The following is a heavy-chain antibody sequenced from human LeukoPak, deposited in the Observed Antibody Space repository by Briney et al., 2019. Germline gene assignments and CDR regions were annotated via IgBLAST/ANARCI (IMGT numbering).Heavy chain of an antibody. D-gene: IGHD2-2*01. CDR3: ARDVPALYYGMDV. CDR1: GGSISSYY. J-gene: IGHJ6*02. V-gene: IGHV4-59*01. Sequence: KPSETLSLTCTVSGGSISSYYWSWIRQPPGKGLEWIGYIYYSGSTNCNPSLKSRVTISVDTSKNQFSLKLSSVTAADTAVYYCARDVPALYYGMDVWGQGTTVTVSS. CDR2: IYYSGST.